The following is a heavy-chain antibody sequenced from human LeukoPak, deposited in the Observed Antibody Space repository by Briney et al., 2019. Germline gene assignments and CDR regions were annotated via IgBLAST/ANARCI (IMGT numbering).Heavy chain of an antibody. CDR3: ARVSRMGLSPFDY. D-gene: IGHD1-14*01. J-gene: IGHJ4*02. CDR1: GFTFSSYW. CDR2: INSDGSST. V-gene: IGHV3-74*01. Sequence: GGSLRLSCAASGFTFSSYWMHWVRQAPGKGLVWVSRINSDGSSTSYADSVKGRFTISRDNAKNTLYLQMNSLRAEDTAVYCCARVSRMGLSPFDYWGQGTLVTVSS.